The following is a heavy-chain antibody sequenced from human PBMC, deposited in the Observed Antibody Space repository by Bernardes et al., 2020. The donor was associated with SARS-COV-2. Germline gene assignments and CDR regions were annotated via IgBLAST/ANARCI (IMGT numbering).Heavy chain of an antibody. D-gene: IGHD6-6*01. V-gene: IGHV3-21*01. CDR1: GFTFSSYS. CDR2: ISSSSSYI. Sequence: GESLRLSCAASGFTFSSYSMNWVRQAPGKGLEWVSSISSSSSYIYYADSVKGRFTISRDNAKNSLYLQMNSLRAEDTAVYYCAREALEYSQGMDVWGQGTTVTVSS. J-gene: IGHJ6*02. CDR3: AREALEYSQGMDV.